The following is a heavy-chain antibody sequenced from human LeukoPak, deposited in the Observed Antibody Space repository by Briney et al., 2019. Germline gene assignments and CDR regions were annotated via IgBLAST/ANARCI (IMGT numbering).Heavy chain of an antibody. D-gene: IGHD2-21*01. CDR2: IYSSGST. V-gene: IGHV4-4*07. Sequence: SETLSLTCTVSGGSISNYYWSWIRRPAGKGLEFIGRIYSSGSTNYNPSLKSRVTMSVDTSKNQFSLKLSSVTAADTAVYYCARGGIGTSLDYWGQGTLVTVSS. CDR3: ARGGIGTSLDY. CDR1: GGSISNYY. J-gene: IGHJ4*02.